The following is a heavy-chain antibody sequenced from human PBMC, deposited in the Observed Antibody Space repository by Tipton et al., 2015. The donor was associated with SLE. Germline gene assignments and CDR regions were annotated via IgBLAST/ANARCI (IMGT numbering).Heavy chain of an antibody. CDR1: GGSFSGYY. CDR3: ARDVNYGDYFDY. J-gene: IGHJ4*02. Sequence: TLSLTCAVYGGSFSGYYWSWIRQPPGKGLEWIGEINHSGSTNYNPSLKSRLTISVDTSKNQFSLKLSSVTAAGTAVYYCARDVNYGDYFDYWGQGTLVSVSS. V-gene: IGHV4-34*01. CDR2: INHSGST. D-gene: IGHD4-17*01.